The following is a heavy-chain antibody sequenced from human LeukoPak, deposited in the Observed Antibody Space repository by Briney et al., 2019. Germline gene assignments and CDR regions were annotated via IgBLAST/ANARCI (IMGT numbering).Heavy chain of an antibody. V-gene: IGHV4-34*01. CDR1: GGSFSGYY. CDR2: INHSGST. D-gene: IGHD5/OR15-5a*01. J-gene: IGHJ4*02. Sequence: SETLSLTCAVYGGSFSGYYWTWIRQPPGKGLEWIGEINHSGSTNYNPSLKSRVTISVDTSKNQFSLKMSSVTAADTAVYYCARPKSPSTPLDYWGQGTLVTVSS. CDR3: ARPKSPSTPLDY.